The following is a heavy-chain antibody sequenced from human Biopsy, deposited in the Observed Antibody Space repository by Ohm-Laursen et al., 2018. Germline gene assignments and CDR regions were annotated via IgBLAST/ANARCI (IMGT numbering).Heavy chain of an antibody. CDR2: ISGTRNYI. Sequence: SLRLSCSASGFTFSKFSMIWVRQAPGKGLEWVSSISGTRNYIYYRDSVKGRFTVSRDNANNSLFLQMNSLRAEDTAVYHCARFPDFWSGYYVDSWGQGTLVTVSS. V-gene: IGHV3-21*04. J-gene: IGHJ4*02. D-gene: IGHD3-3*01. CDR3: ARFPDFWSGYYVDS. CDR1: GFTFSKFS.